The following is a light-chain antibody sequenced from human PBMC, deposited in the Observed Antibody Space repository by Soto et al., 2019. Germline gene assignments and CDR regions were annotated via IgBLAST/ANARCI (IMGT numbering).Light chain of an antibody. V-gene: IGKV1-39*01. Sequence: DIQMTQSPSSLSASVGDRVTITCRASQSSSSYLNLYQQKPGKDPKLLFYAASSLQSGVPSRFSGRGSSTDFTLTISSRQPEDFAPYYCQHRKTFGQGTKVEIK. CDR2: AAS. CDR3: QHRKT. CDR1: QSSSSY. J-gene: IGKJ1*01.